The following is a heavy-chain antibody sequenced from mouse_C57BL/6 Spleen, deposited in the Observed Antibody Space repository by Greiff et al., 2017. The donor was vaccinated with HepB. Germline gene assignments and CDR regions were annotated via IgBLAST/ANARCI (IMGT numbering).Heavy chain of an antibody. J-gene: IGHJ2*01. CDR3: ARITTVEYFDY. CDR2: INPSSGYT. CDR1: GYTFTSYT. Sequence: QVQLQQSGAELARPGASVKMSCKASGYTFTSYTMHWVKQRPGQGLEWIGYINPSSGYTKYNQKFKDKATLTADKSSSTAYIQLSSLTSEDSAVYYCARITTVEYFDYWGQGTTLTVSS. D-gene: IGHD1-1*01. V-gene: IGHV1-4*01.